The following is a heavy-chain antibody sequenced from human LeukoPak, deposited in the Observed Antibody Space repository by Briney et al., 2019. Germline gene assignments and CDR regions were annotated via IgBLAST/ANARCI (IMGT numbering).Heavy chain of an antibody. J-gene: IGHJ4*02. V-gene: IGHV4-39*01. Sequence: SETLSLTCIVSGDSISRSSSYWGSVRQPPGKGLEWLGSIYDSGSTYYNPSLKSRVTISVDTSKNQFSLKLSSVTAADTAVYYCAKQYYDRSEGNYWGQGTLVTVSS. CDR1: GDSISRSSSY. CDR3: AKQYYDRSEGNY. CDR2: IYDSGST. D-gene: IGHD3-22*01.